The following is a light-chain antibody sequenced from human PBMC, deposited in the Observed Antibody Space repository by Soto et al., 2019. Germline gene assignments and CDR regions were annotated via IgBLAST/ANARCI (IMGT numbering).Light chain of an antibody. Sequence: EIVLTQSPATLSLSPGERATLSCRTNQSVSNSLAWYQQKPGLAPRLLIYDASDRATGIPARFSGSGSGTDFTLTISSLQPEDFALYYCQQCSNWPLTFGDGTKVEI. CDR3: QQCSNWPLT. CDR2: DAS. CDR1: QSVSNS. V-gene: IGKV3-11*01. J-gene: IGKJ4*01.